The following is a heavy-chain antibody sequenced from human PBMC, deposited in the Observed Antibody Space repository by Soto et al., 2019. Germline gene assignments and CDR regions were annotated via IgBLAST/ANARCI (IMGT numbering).Heavy chain of an antibody. Sequence: PSETLSLTCTVSGGSISSYYWSWIRQPPGKGLEWIGYIYYSGSTNYNPSLKSRVTISVDTSKNQFSLKLSSVTAADTAVYYCAGGETRDYYAAGGQGTLVIVSS. CDR3: AGGETRDYYAA. J-gene: IGHJ4*02. CDR1: GGSISSYY. D-gene: IGHD3-22*01. V-gene: IGHV4-59*01. CDR2: IYYSGST.